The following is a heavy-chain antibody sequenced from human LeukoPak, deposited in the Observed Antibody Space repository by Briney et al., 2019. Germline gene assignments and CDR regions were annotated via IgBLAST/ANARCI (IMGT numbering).Heavy chain of an antibody. V-gene: IGHV1-69*13. D-gene: IGHD3-9*01. CDR1: GYTFTSYY. CDR2: IIPIFGTA. J-gene: IGHJ6*03. CDR3: ARTPQYYDILTGYWGDYYYMDV. Sequence: SVKVSCKASGYTFTSYYMHWVRQAPGQGLEWMGGIIPIFGTANYAQKFQGRVTITADESTSTAYMELSSLRSEDTAVYYCARTPQYYDILTGYWGDYYYMDVWGKGTTVTISS.